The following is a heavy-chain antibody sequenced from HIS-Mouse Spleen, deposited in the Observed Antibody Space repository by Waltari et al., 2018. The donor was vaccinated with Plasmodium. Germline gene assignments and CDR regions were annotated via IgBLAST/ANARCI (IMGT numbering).Heavy chain of an antibody. CDR2: ISYDGSNK. CDR3: ARDRRLAFDY. D-gene: IGHD2-15*01. V-gene: IGHV3-30-3*01. Sequence: QVQLVESGGGVVQPGRHLRLSCAASGFTFNCYASPWVRQAPGKGLECVAVISYDGSNKYYADSVKGRFTISRDNSKNTLYLQMNSLRAEDTAVYYCARDRRLAFDYWGQGTLVTVSS. CDR1: GFTFNCYA. J-gene: IGHJ4*02.